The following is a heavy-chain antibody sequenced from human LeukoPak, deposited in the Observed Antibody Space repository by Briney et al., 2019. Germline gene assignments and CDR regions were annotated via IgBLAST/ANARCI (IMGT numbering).Heavy chain of an antibody. D-gene: IGHD3-16*01. CDR2: IYTSGST. CDR3: ARDSDVYWFDP. Sequence: PSETLSPTCTASGGSISSYYWSWIRQPAGKGLEWIGRIYTSGSTNYNPSLKSRVTMSVGTSKNQFSLKLSSVTAADTAVYYCARDSDVYWFDPWGQGTLVTVSS. CDR1: GGSISSYY. J-gene: IGHJ5*02. V-gene: IGHV4-4*07.